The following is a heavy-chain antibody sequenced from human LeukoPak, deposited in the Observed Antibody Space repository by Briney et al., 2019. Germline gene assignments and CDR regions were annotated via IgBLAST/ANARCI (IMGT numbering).Heavy chain of an antibody. Sequence: GGSLRLSCAASGFTFSSYSMNWVRQAPGKGLEWVSSISSRSSYIYYADSVKGRFTISRDNAKNSLYLQMNSLRAEDTAVYYCARDFRGYSGYGGNYWGQGTLVTVSS. D-gene: IGHD5-12*01. CDR1: GFTFSSYS. V-gene: IGHV3-21*01. J-gene: IGHJ4*02. CDR3: ARDFRGYSGYGGNY. CDR2: ISSRSSYI.